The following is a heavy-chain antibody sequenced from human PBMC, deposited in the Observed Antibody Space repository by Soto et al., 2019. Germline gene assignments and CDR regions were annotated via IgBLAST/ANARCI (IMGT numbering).Heavy chain of an antibody. D-gene: IGHD6-19*01. V-gene: IGHV1-3*01. J-gene: IGHJ4*02. CDR3: ARDLGGWPDY. CDR2: INAGNGNT. CDR1: GYTFTSYA. Sequence: AASVKLYRKAFGYTFTSYAIHLVRQAPGQRLEWMGWINAGNGNTKYSQKFQDRVTITRDTSASTAYMELSSLRSEDTAVYYCARDLGGWPDYWGPGTLVTVSS.